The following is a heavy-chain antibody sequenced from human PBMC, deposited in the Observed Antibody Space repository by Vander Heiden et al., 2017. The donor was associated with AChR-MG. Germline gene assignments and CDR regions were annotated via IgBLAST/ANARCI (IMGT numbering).Heavy chain of an antibody. CDR3: ARIPRYSSSWYYFDY. CDR2: IYPGDSDT. Sequence: EVQLVQSGAEVKKPGESLTISCKGSGYSFTSYWIGWVRQMPGKGLEWMGIIYPGDSDTRYSPSFQGQVTISADKSISTAYLQWSSLKASDTAMYYCARIPRYSSSWYYFDYWGQGTLVTVSS. D-gene: IGHD6-13*01. V-gene: IGHV5-51*01. J-gene: IGHJ4*02. CDR1: GYSFTSYW.